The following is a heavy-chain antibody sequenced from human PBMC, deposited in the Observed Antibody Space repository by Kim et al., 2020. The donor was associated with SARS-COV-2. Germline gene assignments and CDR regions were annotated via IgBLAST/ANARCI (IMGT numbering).Heavy chain of an antibody. V-gene: IGHV4-59*01. J-gene: IGHJ6*02. D-gene: IGHD3-9*01. CDR3: ARARQYYDILTDYYGMDV. CDR1: GGSISSYY. CDR2: IYYSGST. Sequence: SETLSLTCTVSGGSISSYYWSWIRQPPGKGLEWIGYIYYSGSTNYNPSLKSRVTISVDTSKNQFSLKLSSVTAADTAVYYCARARQYYDILTDYYGMDVWGQGTTVTVSS.